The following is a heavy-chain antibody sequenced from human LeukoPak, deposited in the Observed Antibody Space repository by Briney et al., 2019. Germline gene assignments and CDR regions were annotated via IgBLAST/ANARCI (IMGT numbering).Heavy chain of an antibody. CDR3: ARESAGAALGD. J-gene: IGHJ4*02. Sequence: PGGSLRLSCAVSGFTFSSYWMHWVRQAPGKGLVWVSRIKTDGSSTGYADSVKGRFTIPRDNAKNTLYLQMDSLRAEDTAVYYCARESAGAALGDWGQGTLVTVSS. CDR1: GFTFSSYW. CDR2: IKTDGSST. V-gene: IGHV3-74*01. D-gene: IGHD6-6*01.